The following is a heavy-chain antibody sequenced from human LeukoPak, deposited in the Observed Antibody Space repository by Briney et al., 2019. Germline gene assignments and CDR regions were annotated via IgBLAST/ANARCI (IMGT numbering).Heavy chain of an antibody. V-gene: IGHV3-33*01. J-gene: IGHJ4*02. CDR3: ARDLYYYDSSGEY. CDR1: GFTFSSIG. Sequence: GGSLRFSCAGSGFTFSSIGLHWVGQAPGKGREGVAVIWYDGSSKYYADSVKGRFTISRDNSKNTLYLQMNSLRAEDTAVYYCARDLYYYDSSGEYWGQGTLVTVSS. D-gene: IGHD3-22*01. CDR2: IWYDGSSK.